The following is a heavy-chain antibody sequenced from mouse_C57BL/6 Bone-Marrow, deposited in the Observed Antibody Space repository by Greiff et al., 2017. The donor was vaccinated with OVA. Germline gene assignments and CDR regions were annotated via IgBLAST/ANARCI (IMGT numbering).Heavy chain of an antibody. J-gene: IGHJ4*01. CDR3: ARQALHYYGSSYHFWYAMDY. V-gene: IGHV5-12*01. CDR1: GFTFSDYY. D-gene: IGHD1-1*01. CDR2: ISNGGGST. Sequence: EVKVVESGGGLVQPGGSLKLSCAASGFTFSDYYMYWVRQTPEKRLEWVAYISNGGGSTYYPDTVKGRFTISRDNAKNTLYLQMSRLKSEDTAMYYCARQALHYYGSSYHFWYAMDYWGQGTSVTVSS.